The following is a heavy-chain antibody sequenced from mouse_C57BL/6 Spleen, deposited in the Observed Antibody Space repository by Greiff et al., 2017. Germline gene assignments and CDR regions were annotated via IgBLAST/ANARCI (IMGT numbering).Heavy chain of an antibody. CDR2: FYPGSGSI. Sequence: VKLMESGAELVKPGASVKLSCKASGYTFTEYTIHWVKQRSGQGLEWIGWFYPGSGSIKYNEKFKDKATLTADKSSSTVYMELSRLTSEDSAVYYWARHEVGNWDEGYAMDDWGQGTSVTVSS. J-gene: IGHJ4*01. V-gene: IGHV1-62-2*01. CDR3: ARHEVGNWDEGYAMDD. CDR1: GYTFTEYT. D-gene: IGHD4-1*01.